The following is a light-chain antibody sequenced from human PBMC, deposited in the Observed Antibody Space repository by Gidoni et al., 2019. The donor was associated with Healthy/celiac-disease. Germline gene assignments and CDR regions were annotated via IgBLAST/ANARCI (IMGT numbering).Light chain of an antibody. CDR1: QSVSSN. CDR3: QQYNNWPPYT. V-gene: IGKV3-15*01. J-gene: IGKJ2*01. Sequence: EIVMTPSPATLSVSPGERATLSCRASQSVSSNLAWYQQKPGQAPSLLIYGASTRATGIPARFSGSGSGTEFTLTISSLQSEDFAVYYCQQYNNWPPYTFGQGTKLEIK. CDR2: GAS.